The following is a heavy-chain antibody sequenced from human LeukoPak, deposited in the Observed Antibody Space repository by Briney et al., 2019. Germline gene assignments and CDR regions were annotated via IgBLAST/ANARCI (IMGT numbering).Heavy chain of an antibody. D-gene: IGHD3-3*01. V-gene: IGHV4-34*01. CDR3: ARAYYDFWSGWSHAFDI. J-gene: IGHJ3*02. CDR2: INHSEST. Sequence: SETLSLTCAVYGGSFSGYYWSWIRQPPGKGLEWIGEINHSESTNYNPSLKSRVTISVDTSKNQFSLKLSSVTAADTAVYYCARAYYDFWSGWSHAFDIWGQGTMVTVSS. CDR1: GGSFSGYY.